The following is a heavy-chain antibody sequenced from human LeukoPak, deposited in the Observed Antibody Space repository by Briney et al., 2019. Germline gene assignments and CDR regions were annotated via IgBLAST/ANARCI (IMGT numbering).Heavy chain of an antibody. CDR1: GFTFRSYG. J-gene: IGHJ6*03. CDR2: ISGSGGST. Sequence: PGGSLRLSCAASGFTFRSYGMSWVRQAPGKGLEWVSAISGSGGSTYYADSVKGRFTISRDNSKNTLYLQMNSLRAEDTAVYYCAKAGGYCSGGSCYGFRYYYYYYMDVWGKGTTVTISS. D-gene: IGHD2-15*01. V-gene: IGHV3-23*01. CDR3: AKAGGYCSGGSCYGFRYYYYYYMDV.